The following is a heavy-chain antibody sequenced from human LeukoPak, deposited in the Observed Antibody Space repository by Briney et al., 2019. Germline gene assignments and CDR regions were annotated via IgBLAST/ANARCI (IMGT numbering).Heavy chain of an antibody. V-gene: IGHV1-2*02. D-gene: IGHD6-13*01. CDR2: INPNSGGT. J-gene: IGHJ4*02. CDR1: GYTFTGYY. Sequence: ASVKVSCKASGYTFTGYYMYWVRQAPGQGLEWMGWINPNSGGTNYAQKFQGRVTMTRDTSISTAYMELSRLRSDDTAVYYCARVLIAAAGTGFDYWGQGTLVTVSS. CDR3: ARVLIAAAGTGFDY.